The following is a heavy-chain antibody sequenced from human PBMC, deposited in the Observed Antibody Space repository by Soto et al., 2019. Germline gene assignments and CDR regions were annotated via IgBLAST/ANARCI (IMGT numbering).Heavy chain of an antibody. CDR1: GSSITSYG. CDR2: ISYDGTTT. J-gene: IGHJ6*02. D-gene: IGHD2-15*01. V-gene: IGHV3-30*18. CDR3: SKGLLGSSHYYSGLDV. Sequence: QVQLVESGGGVVQPGRSLRLSCAASGSSITSYGIHWVRQAPGKGREWGALISYDGTTTYYADSVKGRLTPSKDNSKKTIYLQMNDLRGEDTAVYFCSKGLLGSSHYYSGLDVWGQWTSVSVSS.